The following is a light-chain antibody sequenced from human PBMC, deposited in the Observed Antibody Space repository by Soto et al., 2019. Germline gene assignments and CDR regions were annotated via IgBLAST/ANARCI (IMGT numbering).Light chain of an antibody. CDR2: EVS. J-gene: IGLJ1*01. CDR1: SSDVGGYNY. CDR3: SSYAGSNNFPXV. V-gene: IGLV2-8*01. Sequence: QSALTQPPSASGSPGQSVTISCTGTSSDVGGYNYVSWYQQHPGKAPKLMIYEVSKRPSGVPDRFSGSKSGNTASLTVSGLQAEDEADYYCSSYAGSNNFPXVFGTGTKVTVL.